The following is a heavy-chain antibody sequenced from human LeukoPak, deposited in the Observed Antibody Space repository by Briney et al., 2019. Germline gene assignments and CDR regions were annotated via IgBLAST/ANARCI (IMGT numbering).Heavy chain of an antibody. CDR3: ARGRSNYYGMDV. CDR2: IYYNGNT. Sequence: SETLSLTCSVSDGSINSYYWNWIRRPPGKGLEWIGYIYYNGNTNYSPSLKSRVTMSVDTSKNLFSLKVSSVTAADTAVYYCARGRSNYYGMDVWSQGTTVTVSS. V-gene: IGHV4-59*01. D-gene: IGHD1-26*01. CDR1: DGSINSYY. J-gene: IGHJ6*02.